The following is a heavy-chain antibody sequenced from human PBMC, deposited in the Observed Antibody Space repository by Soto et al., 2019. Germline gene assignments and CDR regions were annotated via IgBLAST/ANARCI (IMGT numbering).Heavy chain of an antibody. CDR3: AKDSVVVVPAAMFT. CDR2: ISGSGGTT. CDR1: GLTLTNYA. J-gene: IGHJ5*02. Sequence: EVQLLESGGGLVQPGGSLRLSCAVSGLTLTNYAMSWVRQAPGKGLDWVSSISGSGGTTYYADSVKGRFTISRDNSKTTLSLHMNSLRAEDTAVYYCAKDSVVVVPAAMFTWGQGTLVTVSA. V-gene: IGHV3-23*01. D-gene: IGHD2-2*01.